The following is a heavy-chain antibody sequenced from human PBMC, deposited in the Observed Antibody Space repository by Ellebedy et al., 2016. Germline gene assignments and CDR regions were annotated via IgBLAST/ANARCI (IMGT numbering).Heavy chain of an antibody. CDR3: ARDLRITARDYYLDY. CDR1: GFTFDDYA. J-gene: IGHJ4*02. V-gene: IGHV3-9*01. CDR2: ISWNSGTT. Sequence: GGSLRLSCAASGFTFDDYAMHWVRQAPGKGLEWVSGISWNSGTTDYADFVKGRFPISRDNAKNSLYLQMNRLRADDTAFYYCARDLRITARDYYLDYWGQGTLVTVPS. D-gene: IGHD6-6*01.